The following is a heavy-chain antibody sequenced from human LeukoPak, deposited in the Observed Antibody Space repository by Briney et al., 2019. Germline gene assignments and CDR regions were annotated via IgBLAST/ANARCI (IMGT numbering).Heavy chain of an antibody. J-gene: IGHJ4*02. CDR1: EFTFSSYA. D-gene: IGHD3-22*01. Sequence: GGSLRLSCAASEFTFSSYAMHWVRQAPGEGLEYVSAISSNGGSTYYANSVKGRFTISRDNSKNTLYLQMGSLRAEDMAVYYCARGYYDSSGSLLYWGQGTLVTVSS. V-gene: IGHV3-64*01. CDR3: ARGYYDSSGSLLY. CDR2: ISSNGGST.